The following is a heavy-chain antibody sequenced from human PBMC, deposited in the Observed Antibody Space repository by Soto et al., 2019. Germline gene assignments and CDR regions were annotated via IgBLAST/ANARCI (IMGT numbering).Heavy chain of an antibody. D-gene: IGHD6-13*01. V-gene: IGHV3-11*01. CDR3: ARSGRSRYDTPHYVFEY. CDR2: ISSSGSTI. Sequence: GSLRVSCAASGFTFSDYYMSWIRQSPGKGLEWVSYISSSGSTIYYADSVKGRFTISRDNAKNSLYLQMNSLRGEDTAVYYCARSGRSRYDTPHYVFEYWGQGTLVTVSS. CDR1: GFTFSDYY. J-gene: IGHJ4*02.